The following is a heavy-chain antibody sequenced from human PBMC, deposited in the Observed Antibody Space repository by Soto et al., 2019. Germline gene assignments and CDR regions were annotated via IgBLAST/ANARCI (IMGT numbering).Heavy chain of an antibody. D-gene: IGHD1-26*01. Sequence: QVQLVQSGAEVKKPGASVKVSCKASGYTFTSYAMHWVRQAPGQRLEWMGWINAGNGNTKYSQKFQGRVTITGDTSASTAYMELSSLRSEDTAVYYCARENRNGWPPTNYGMDVWGQGTTVTVSS. CDR1: GYTFTSYA. CDR2: INAGNGNT. V-gene: IGHV1-3*01. CDR3: ARENRNGWPPTNYGMDV. J-gene: IGHJ6*02.